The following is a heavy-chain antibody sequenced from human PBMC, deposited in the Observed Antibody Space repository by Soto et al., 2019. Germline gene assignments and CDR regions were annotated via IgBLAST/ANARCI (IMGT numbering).Heavy chain of an antibody. CDR1: GGSISSYY. CDR2: IYYSGST. J-gene: IGHJ6*02. D-gene: IGHD4-17*01. CDR3: ARSLLYGDYVNYYYGMDV. V-gene: IGHV4-59*08. Sequence: SETLSLTCTVSGGSISSYYWSWIRQPPGKGLEWIGYIYYSGSTNYNPSLKSRVTISVDTSKNQFSLKLSSVTAADTAVYYCARSLLYGDYVNYYYGMDVWGQGTTVTVSS.